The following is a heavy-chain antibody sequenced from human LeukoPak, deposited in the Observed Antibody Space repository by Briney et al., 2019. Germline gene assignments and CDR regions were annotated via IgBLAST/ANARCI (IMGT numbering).Heavy chain of an antibody. J-gene: IGHJ6*03. CDR3: ARVRLEYSSSSLAGYYYYMDV. CDR1: GGSISSYY. CDR2: IYYSGST. D-gene: IGHD6-6*01. Sequence: SETLSLTCTVSGGSISSYYWSWIRQPPGKGLEWIGYIYYSGSTNYNPSLKSRVTISVDTSKNQFSLKLSSVTAADTAMYYCARVRLEYSSSSLAGYYYYMDVWGKGTTVTVSS. V-gene: IGHV4-59*01.